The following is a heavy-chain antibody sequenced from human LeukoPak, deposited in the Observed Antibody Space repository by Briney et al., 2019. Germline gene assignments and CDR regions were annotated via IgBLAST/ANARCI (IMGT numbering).Heavy chain of an antibody. CDR1: GGSISSGSYY. CDR3: AAETGMEGDYFDY. V-gene: IGHV4-61*02. Sequence: SQTLSLTCTVSGGSISSGSYYWSWIRQPAGKGLEWIGRIYTSGSTNYNPSLKSRVTISVDTSKNQFSLKLSSVTAADTAVYYCAAETGMEGDYFDYWDQGTLVTVPS. D-gene: IGHD7-27*01. J-gene: IGHJ4*02. CDR2: IYTSGST.